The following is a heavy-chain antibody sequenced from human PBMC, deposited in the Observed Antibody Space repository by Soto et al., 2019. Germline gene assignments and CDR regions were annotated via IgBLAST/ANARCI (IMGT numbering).Heavy chain of an antibody. J-gene: IGHJ4*02. Sequence: GGSLRLSCAASGFTFGTYAIYWVRQAPGKGLEWVAVISYDGTNKYYADSVKGRFTISRDNSKNTVSLQMNTLRREDTAVYYCARDPCLNYYYGSGSRPFYLDCWGQGTLVTVSS. D-gene: IGHD3-10*01. CDR1: GFTFGTYA. CDR2: ISYDGTNK. CDR3: ARDPCLNYYYGSGSRPFYLDC. V-gene: IGHV3-30-3*01.